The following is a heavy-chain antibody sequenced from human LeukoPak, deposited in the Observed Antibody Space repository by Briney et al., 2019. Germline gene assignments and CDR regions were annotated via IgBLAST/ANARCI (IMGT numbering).Heavy chain of an antibody. D-gene: IGHD5-24*01. V-gene: IGHV3-7*01. CDR1: GFTFSNYW. Sequence: QAGGSLRLSCAASGFTFSNYWMSWVRQAPGKGLEWVANIKQDGSEKYYVSSVKGRFTISRDNAKNSLYLQMNSLRAEDTAIYFCARGDDWNYEDYWGQGTLVTVSS. J-gene: IGHJ4*02. CDR3: ARGDDWNYEDY. CDR2: IKQDGSEK.